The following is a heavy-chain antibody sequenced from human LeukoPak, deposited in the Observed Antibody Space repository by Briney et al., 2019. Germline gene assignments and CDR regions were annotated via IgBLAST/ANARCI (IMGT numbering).Heavy chain of an antibody. J-gene: IGHJ5*02. CDR1: GFTFDDYA. CDR2: ISWNSGSI. Sequence: GGSLRLSCAASGFTFDDYAMHWVRQAPGKGLEWVSGISWNSGSIVYADSVKGRFTISRDNAKNSLYLQMNSLRAEDTALYYCAKDIAAAGSNWFDPWGQGTLVTVSS. CDR3: AKDIAAAGSNWFDP. D-gene: IGHD6-13*01. V-gene: IGHV3-9*01.